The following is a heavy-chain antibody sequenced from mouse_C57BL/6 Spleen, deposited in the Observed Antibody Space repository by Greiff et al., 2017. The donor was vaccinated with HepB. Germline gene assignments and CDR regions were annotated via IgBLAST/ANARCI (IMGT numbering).Heavy chain of an antibody. V-gene: IGHV3-6*01. CDR1: GYSITSGYY. Sequence: EVQLQESGPGLVKPSQSLSLTCSVTGYSITSGYYWNWIRQFPGNKLEWIGYISYDGSNNYNPSLKNRISITRDTSKNQFFLKLNSVTTEDTATYYCAREDYGIWYFDVWGTGTTVTVSS. D-gene: IGHD1-1*01. J-gene: IGHJ1*03. CDR2: ISYDGSN. CDR3: AREDYGIWYFDV.